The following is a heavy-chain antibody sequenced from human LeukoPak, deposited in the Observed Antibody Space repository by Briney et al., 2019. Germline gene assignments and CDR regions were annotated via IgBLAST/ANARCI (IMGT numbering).Heavy chain of an antibody. Sequence: SETLSLTCTVSGDSLGTYYWSWIRQPAGKGLEWIGRIFTSGSTNYNPSLKSRVTMSLDTSKNQFSLKLSSVTAADTAVYYCARKALPGNWFDPWGQGALVTVSS. CDR3: ARKALPGNWFDP. V-gene: IGHV4-4*07. J-gene: IGHJ5*02. CDR1: GDSLGTYY. CDR2: IFTSGST.